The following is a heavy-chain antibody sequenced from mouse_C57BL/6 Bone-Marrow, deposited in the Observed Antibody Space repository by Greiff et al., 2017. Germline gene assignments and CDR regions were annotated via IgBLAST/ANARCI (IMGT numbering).Heavy chain of an antibody. D-gene: IGHD2-5*01. CDR3: ARYSNYYYAMDY. V-gene: IGHV1-64*01. Sequence: QVQLQQPGAELVKPGASVKLSCKASGYTFTSYWMHWVKQRPGQGLEWIGMIHPNSGSTNYNEKFKSKATLTVDKSSSTAYMQLSSLTSEDSAVYCCARYSNYYYAMDYWGQGTSVTVSS. J-gene: IGHJ4*01. CDR2: IHPNSGST. CDR1: GYTFTSYW.